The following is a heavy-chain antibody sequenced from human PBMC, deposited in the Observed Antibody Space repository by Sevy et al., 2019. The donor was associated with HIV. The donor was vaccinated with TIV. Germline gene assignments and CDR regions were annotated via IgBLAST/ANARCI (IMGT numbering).Heavy chain of an antibody. CDR3: AREWGFAMANAFDI. Sequence: ASVKVSCKASGYTFIDYYLIWVRQAPGQGLEWMGRFNPNSGDTNYAQKFQGRVTMTRDGSINSAYMGLSRLTSDDTAVYYCAREWGFAMANAFDIWGQGTMVTVSS. V-gene: IGHV1-2*06. CDR1: GYTFIDYY. D-gene: IGHD2-2*01. CDR2: FNPNSGDT. J-gene: IGHJ3*02.